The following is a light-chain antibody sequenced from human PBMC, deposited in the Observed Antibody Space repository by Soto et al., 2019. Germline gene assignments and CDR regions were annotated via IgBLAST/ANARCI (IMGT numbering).Light chain of an antibody. CDR1: QGISSY. Sequence: IQLTQSPSSLSASVGDRVTITCRASQGISSYLGWYQQKPGKAPNLLIYDASTLHSGVPSRFSGGGSGTEFTLTISSLQSEDFAAYYCQQCNNWPLTFGQGTKVDIK. J-gene: IGKJ1*01. CDR3: QQCNNWPLT. CDR2: DAS. V-gene: IGKV1-9*01.